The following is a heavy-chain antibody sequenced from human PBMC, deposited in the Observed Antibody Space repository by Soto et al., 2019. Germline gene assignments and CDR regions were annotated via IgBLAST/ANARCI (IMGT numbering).Heavy chain of an antibody. CDR3: ARIHSGWFDP. CDR1: GGSISSCDYY. J-gene: IGHJ5*02. CDR2: IYYSGST. V-gene: IGHV4-30-4*01. Sequence: NLALPCTVSGGSISSCDYYWSWIRQPPGEGLEWIGYIYYSGSTYYNPSLKSRVTISVDTSKNQFSLKLSSVTAADPAGYDCARIHSGWFDPWGQGSRGTVSS.